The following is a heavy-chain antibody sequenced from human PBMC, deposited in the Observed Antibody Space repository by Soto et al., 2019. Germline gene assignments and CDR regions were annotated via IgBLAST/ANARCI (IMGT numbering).Heavy chain of an antibody. CDR2: IYYSGST. D-gene: IGHD1-26*01. J-gene: IGHJ4*02. Sequence: PSETLSLTCTVSGGSISSRGYYWSWIRQHPGKGLEWIGYIYYSGSTYYNPSLKSRVTISVDTSKNQSSLKLSSVTAADTAVYYCARVISYGYFDYWGQGTLVTVSS. CDR3: ARVISYGYFDY. CDR1: GGSISSRGYY. V-gene: IGHV4-31*03.